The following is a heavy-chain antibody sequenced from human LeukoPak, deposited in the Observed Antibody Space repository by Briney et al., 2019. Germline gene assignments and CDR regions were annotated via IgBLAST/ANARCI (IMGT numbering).Heavy chain of an antibody. V-gene: IGHV3-21*01. CDR3: ASRSGGYYFDF. CDR2: ISSSGSFI. Sequence: GGSLRLSCAASGFSFSSYNMNWVRQPPGKRLEWVSSISSSGSFIYYADSVKGRFTISRDNAKNSLYLQINSLRAEDTAVYYCASRSGGYYFDFWGQGTLVTVSS. CDR1: GFSFSSYN. D-gene: IGHD1-26*01. J-gene: IGHJ4*02.